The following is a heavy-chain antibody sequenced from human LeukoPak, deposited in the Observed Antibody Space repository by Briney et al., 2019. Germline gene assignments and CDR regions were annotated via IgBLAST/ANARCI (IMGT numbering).Heavy chain of an antibody. J-gene: IGHJ4*02. Sequence: GGSLRPSCAASGFTFSSYGMHWVRQAPGKGLEWVAFIRYDGSNKYYADSVKGRFTISRDNSKNTLYLQMNSLRAEDTAVYYCAKDGDIVVVPAAMPEYYFDYWGQGTLVTVSS. CDR3: AKDGDIVVVPAAMPEYYFDY. CDR2: IRYDGSNK. CDR1: GFTFSSYG. V-gene: IGHV3-30*02. D-gene: IGHD2-2*01.